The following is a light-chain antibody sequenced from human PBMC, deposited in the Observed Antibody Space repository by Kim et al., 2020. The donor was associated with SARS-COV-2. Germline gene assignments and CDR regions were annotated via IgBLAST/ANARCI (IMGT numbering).Light chain of an antibody. CDR3: QQYYSTPT. CDR2: WGS. V-gene: IGKV4-1*01. CDR1: QSVLYRSNNKNY. Sequence: DIVLTQSPDSLAVSLGGRATITCKSSQSVLYRSNNKNYLAWYQRKPGQPPKLLIYWGSTRESGVPDRFSGSGSGTEFTLSISSLQAEDVAVYYCQQYYSTPTFGQGAKVDIK. J-gene: IGKJ1*01.